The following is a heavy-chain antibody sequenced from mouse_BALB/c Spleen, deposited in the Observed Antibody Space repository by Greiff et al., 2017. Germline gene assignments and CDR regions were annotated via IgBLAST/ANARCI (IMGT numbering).Heavy chain of an antibody. D-gene: IGHD3-3*01. CDR1: GFTFSDYG. V-gene: IGHV5-15*02. Sequence: VQLKESGGGLVQPGGSRKLSCAASGFTFSDYGMAWVRQAPGKGPEWVAFISNLAYSIYYADTVTGRFTISRENAKNTLYLEMSSLRSEDTAMYYCARGGGRYFDVWGAGTTVTVSS. J-gene: IGHJ1*01. CDR3: ARGGGRYFDV. CDR2: ISNLAYSI.